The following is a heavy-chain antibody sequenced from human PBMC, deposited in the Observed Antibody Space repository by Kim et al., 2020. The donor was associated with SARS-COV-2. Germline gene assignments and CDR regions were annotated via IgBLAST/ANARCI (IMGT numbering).Heavy chain of an antibody. CDR1: GFTFSSYW. D-gene: IGHD2-15*01. CDR2: IKQDGSEK. Sequence: GGSLRLSCAASGFTFSSYWMSWVRQAPGKGLEWVANIKQDGSEKYYVDSVKGRFTISRDNAKNSLYLQMNSLRAEDTAVYYCARTPNVVVVAATFDYWGQGTLVTVS. V-gene: IGHV3-7*01. J-gene: IGHJ4*02. CDR3: ARTPNVVVVAATFDY.